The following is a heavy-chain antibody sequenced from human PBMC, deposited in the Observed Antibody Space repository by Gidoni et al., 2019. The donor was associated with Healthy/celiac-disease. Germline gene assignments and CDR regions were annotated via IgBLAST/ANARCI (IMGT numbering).Heavy chain of an antibody. Sequence: QVQLVQSGAEVKKPGASVKVSCKASGYTFTGYYMPWGRQAPGQGLEWMGWINPNSGGTNYAQKFQGWVTMTRDTSSSTAYMELSRLRSDDTAVYYCARGGLIVVVPAAIRGGSWFDPWGQGTLVTVSS. CDR3: ARGGLIVVVPAAIRGGSWFDP. CDR2: INPNSGGT. J-gene: IGHJ5*02. V-gene: IGHV1-2*04. CDR1: GYTFTGYY. D-gene: IGHD2-2*01.